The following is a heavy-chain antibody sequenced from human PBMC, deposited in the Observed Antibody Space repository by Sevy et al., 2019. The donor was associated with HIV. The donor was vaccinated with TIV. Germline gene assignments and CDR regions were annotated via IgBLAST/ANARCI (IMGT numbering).Heavy chain of an antibody. CDR3: AKGGSGGIDHYGMDV. Sequence: GGSLRLSCAASGFRFNNFGMYWVRQAPGKGLEGVAFIRYDGINNYYVDSVKGRSTISGDNSKDTLYLEMKSLRLEDTAIYYCAKGGSGGIDHYGMDVWGQGTTVTVSS. J-gene: IGHJ6*02. V-gene: IGHV3-30*02. CDR1: GFRFNNFG. D-gene: IGHD6-25*01. CDR2: IRYDGINN.